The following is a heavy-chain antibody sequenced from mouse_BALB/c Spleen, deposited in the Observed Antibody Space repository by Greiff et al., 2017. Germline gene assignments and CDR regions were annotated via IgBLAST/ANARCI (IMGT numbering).Heavy chain of an antibody. D-gene: IGHD4-1*01. V-gene: IGHV1S22*01. J-gene: IGHJ3*01. Sequence: LQQPGSELVRPGASVKLSCKASGYTFTSYWMHWVKQRPGQGLEWIGNIYPGSGSTNYDEKFKSKATLTVDTSSSTAYMQLSSLTSEDSAVYYCTRDGLGSWFAYGGQGTLVTVSA. CDR1: GYTFTSYW. CDR3: TRDGLGSWFAY. CDR2: IYPGSGST.